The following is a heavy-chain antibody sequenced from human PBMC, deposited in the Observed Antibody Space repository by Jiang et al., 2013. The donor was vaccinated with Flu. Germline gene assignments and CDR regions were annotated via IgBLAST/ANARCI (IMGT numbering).Heavy chain of an antibody. J-gene: IGHJ4*02. CDR3: ARDSLYYYDSSGYSGPLDY. Sequence: EWMGWISAYNGNTNYAQKLQGRVTMTTDTSTSTAYMELRSLRSDDTAVYYCARDSLYYYDSSGYSGPLDYWGQGTLVTVSS. CDR2: ISAYNGNT. V-gene: IGHV1-18*01. D-gene: IGHD3-22*01.